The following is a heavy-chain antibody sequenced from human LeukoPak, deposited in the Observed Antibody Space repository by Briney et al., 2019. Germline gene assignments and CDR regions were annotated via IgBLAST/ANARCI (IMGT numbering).Heavy chain of an antibody. CDR1: GYTFTSYY. Sequence: GASVKVSCKASGYTFTSYYMHWVRQAPGQGLEWMGIINPSGGSTSYAQKFQGRVTMTRETSTSTVYMELSSLRSEDTAVYYCARGRRVITMVRGVIDSLDYWGQGTLVTVSS. J-gene: IGHJ4*02. CDR3: ARGRRVITMVRGVIDSLDY. V-gene: IGHV1-46*01. CDR2: INPSGGST. D-gene: IGHD3-10*01.